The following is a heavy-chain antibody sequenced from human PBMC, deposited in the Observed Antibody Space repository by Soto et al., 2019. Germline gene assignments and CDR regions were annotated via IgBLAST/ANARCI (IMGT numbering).Heavy chain of an antibody. CDR3: AKDQVYDSSGYSDYYYYGMDV. J-gene: IGHJ6*02. V-gene: IGHV3-30*18. CDR1: GFTFSSYG. CDR2: ISYDGSNK. D-gene: IGHD3-22*01. Sequence: GGSLRLSCAASGFTFSSYGMHWVRQAPGKGLEWVAVISYDGSNKYYADSVKGRFTISRDNSKNTLYLQMNSLRAEDTAVYYCAKDQVYDSSGYSDYYYYGMDVWGQGTTVTVSS.